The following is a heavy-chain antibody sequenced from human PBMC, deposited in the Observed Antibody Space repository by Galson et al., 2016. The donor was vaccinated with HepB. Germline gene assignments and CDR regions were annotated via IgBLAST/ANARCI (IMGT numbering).Heavy chain of an antibody. CDR3: ARSPGGAPEDWFGP. CDR1: GYRFTNYW. V-gene: IGHV5-51*01. Sequence: QSGAEVKKPGESLKISCKASGYRFTNYWIAWVRQMPGKGLEWMGFIYPGDSDIKYNPSFQGQVTISADKSNTTAYLQWSSLKASDTAIYFCARSPGGAPEDWFGPWGQGTLVTVSS. CDR2: IYPGDSDI. J-gene: IGHJ5*02. D-gene: IGHD1-26*01.